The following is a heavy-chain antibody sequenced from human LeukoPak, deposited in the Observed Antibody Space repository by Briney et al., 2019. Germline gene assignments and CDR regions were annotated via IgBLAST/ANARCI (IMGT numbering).Heavy chain of an antibody. CDR2: ISSSGSTI. CDR3: ARDQTLGYCSGGSCYPGIAVAGPLDY. V-gene: IGHV3-11*01. J-gene: IGHJ4*02. D-gene: IGHD2-15*01. Sequence: GGSLRLSCAASGFTFSDYYMSWIRQAPGKGLEWVSYISSSGSTIYCADSVKGRFTISRDNAKNSLYLQMNSLRAEDTAVYYCARDQTLGYCSGGSCYPGIAVAGPLDYWGQGTLVTVSS. CDR1: GFTFSDYY.